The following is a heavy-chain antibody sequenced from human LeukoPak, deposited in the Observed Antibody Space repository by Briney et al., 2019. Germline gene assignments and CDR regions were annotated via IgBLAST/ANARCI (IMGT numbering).Heavy chain of an antibody. D-gene: IGHD1-26*01. CDR2: FSSYNCNT. CDR3: ARDPEVGATVFDY. CDR1: GYTFTSYG. V-gene: IGHV1-18*01. Sequence: ASVKVSCKASGYTFTSYGISWVGQAPGEGGERIGWFSSYNCNTNYAQILHGRVTMTTDSSTSIVYMELRSLRSDDTAVYYCARDPEVGATVFDYWGQGTLVTVSS. J-gene: IGHJ4*02.